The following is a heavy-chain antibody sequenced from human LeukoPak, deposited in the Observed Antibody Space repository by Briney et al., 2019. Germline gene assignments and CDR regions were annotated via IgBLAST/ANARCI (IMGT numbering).Heavy chain of an antibody. Sequence: SETLSLTCTVSGGSISSYYWSWIRQPPGKGLGWIGYIYYSGSTNYNPSLKSRVTISVDTSKNQFSLKLSSVTAADTAVYYCAMGSGSLGDNWFDPWGQGTLVTVSS. V-gene: IGHV4-59*08. CDR3: AMGSGSLGDNWFDP. D-gene: IGHD3-10*01. J-gene: IGHJ5*02. CDR2: IYYSGST. CDR1: GGSISSYY.